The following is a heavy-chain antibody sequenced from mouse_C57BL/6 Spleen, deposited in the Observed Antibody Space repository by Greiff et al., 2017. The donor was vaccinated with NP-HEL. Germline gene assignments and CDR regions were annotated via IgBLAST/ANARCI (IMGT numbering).Heavy chain of an antibody. D-gene: IGHD2-4*01. CDR1: GFTFSDYY. Sequence: EVKLVESGGGLVQPGGSLKLSCAASGFTFSDYYMYWVRQTPEKRLEWVAYISNGGGSTYYPDTVKGRFTISRDNAKNTLYLQMSRLKSEDTSMYYCARRRAYYDYDVAFAYWGQGTLVTVSA. CDR2: ISNGGGST. CDR3: ARRRAYYDYDVAFAY. J-gene: IGHJ3*01. V-gene: IGHV5-12*01.